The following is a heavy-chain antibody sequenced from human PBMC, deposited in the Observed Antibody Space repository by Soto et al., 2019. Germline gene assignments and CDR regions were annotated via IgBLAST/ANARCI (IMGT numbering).Heavy chain of an antibody. Sequence: EVQLLESGGELVQPGESLRVSCAASGFTFGNYAMSWVRQAPGKGLEWVSSISGSGGSTYYADSVKGRFTIARDNSKSMLSLQMNRPRVDDTGVYDCASAPASSLTASRPFDYWGQGTLVTVAS. CDR3: ASAPASSLTASRPFDY. J-gene: IGHJ4*02. CDR1: GFTFGNYA. D-gene: IGHD5-18*01. V-gene: IGHV3-23*01. CDR2: ISGSGGST.